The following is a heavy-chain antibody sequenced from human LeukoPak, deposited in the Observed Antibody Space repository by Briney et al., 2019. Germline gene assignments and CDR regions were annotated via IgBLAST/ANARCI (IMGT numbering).Heavy chain of an antibody. CDR2: INPNTGGT. Sequence: ASVKVSCKASGYTFTAYYMHWVRQAPGQGLEWLGWINPNTGGTNYAPKFQGRVTMTRDTSISTAYMELSRLRFDDTAAYYCARDDSFQFDYWGQGTLVTVSS. CDR1: GYTFTAYY. J-gene: IGHJ4*02. CDR3: ARDDSFQFDY. D-gene: IGHD5-18*01. V-gene: IGHV1-2*02.